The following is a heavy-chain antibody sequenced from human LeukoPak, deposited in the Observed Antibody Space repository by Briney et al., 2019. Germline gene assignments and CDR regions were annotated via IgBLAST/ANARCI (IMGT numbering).Heavy chain of an antibody. CDR2: IYHSGST. J-gene: IGHJ4*02. CDR1: GYSISSGYY. Sequence: PSETLSLTCTVSGYSISSGYYWGWIRQPPGKGLEWIGTIYHSGSTYYNPSLKSRVTISVDTSKNQFSLKLTSVTAADTAVYYCARVKGYCSSTICYRYYFDYWGQGTLVTVSS. D-gene: IGHD2-2*01. CDR3: ARVKGYCSSTICYRYYFDY. V-gene: IGHV4-38-2*02.